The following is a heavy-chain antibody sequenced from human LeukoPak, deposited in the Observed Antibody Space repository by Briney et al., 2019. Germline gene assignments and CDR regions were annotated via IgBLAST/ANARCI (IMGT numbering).Heavy chain of an antibody. Sequence: GGSLRLSCAASGYTFSIYWMSWVRQAPGKGLEWVASIKQDGSETYYMESVQGRFTISRDNDMNFLYLQLSSLRAEDTAAYYCTRENSGSLSLEYWGQGTLVTVSS. V-gene: IGHV3-7*01. CDR2: IKQDGSET. CDR3: TRENSGSLSLEY. J-gene: IGHJ4*02. CDR1: GYTFSIYW. D-gene: IGHD1-26*01.